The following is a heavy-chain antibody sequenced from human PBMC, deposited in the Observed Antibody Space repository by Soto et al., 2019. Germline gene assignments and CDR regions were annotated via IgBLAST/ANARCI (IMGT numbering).Heavy chain of an antibody. Sequence: QVQLVESGGGVVQPGRSLRLSCAASGFRFSNYGMHWVRQAPGKGLEWLAVIVADGTGLHYADSVRGRFTISRDNSKNTLCLQLNSLGADDASIYFCARDDDRPDNGLDHWGQGTLVTVSS. CDR3: ARDDDRPDNGLDH. CDR1: GFRFSNYG. J-gene: IGHJ4*02. V-gene: IGHV3-33*01. D-gene: IGHD1-1*01. CDR2: IVADGTGL.